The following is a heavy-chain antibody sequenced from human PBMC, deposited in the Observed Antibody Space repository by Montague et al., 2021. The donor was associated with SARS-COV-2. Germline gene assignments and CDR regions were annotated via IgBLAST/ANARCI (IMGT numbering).Heavy chain of an antibody. CDR1: GFTFSSYA. D-gene: IGHD1-26*01. J-gene: IGHJ6*02. V-gene: IGHV3-30-3*01. Sequence: SLRLSCPASGFTFSSYAMHWVRQAPGKGLEWVAVISYDVDNKHYXDSVKGRVTISRDNSKNTLYLQMNSLRADDTAVYYCARVRVGATDYNYYYGLDVWGQGTTVTVSS. CDR2: ISYDVDNK. CDR3: ARVRVGATDYNYYYGLDV.